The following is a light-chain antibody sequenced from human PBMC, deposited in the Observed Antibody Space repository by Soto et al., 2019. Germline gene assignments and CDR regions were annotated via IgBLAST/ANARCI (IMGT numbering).Light chain of an antibody. CDR1: QSVGNY. Sequence: EVVLTQSPATLSLSPGEGATLFCRASQSVGNYLAWYRQRPGQAPRLLIYDATSRATGIPARFSGSGSGTDFTLTITSLEPEDFAVYYCQQRSNWIFTFGPGTIVDIK. J-gene: IGKJ3*01. CDR3: QQRSNWIFT. CDR2: DAT. V-gene: IGKV3-11*01.